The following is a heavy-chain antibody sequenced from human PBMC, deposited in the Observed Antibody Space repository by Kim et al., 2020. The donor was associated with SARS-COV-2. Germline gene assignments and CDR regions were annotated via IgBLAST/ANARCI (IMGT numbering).Heavy chain of an antibody. D-gene: IGHD3-9*01. J-gene: IGHJ3*02. CDR3: ARDPYYDILTGYSFPLRDAFDI. CDR1: GFTFSDYY. V-gene: IGHV3-11*04. Sequence: GGSLRLSCAASGFTFSDYYMSWIRQAPGKGLEWVSYISSSGSTIYYADSVKGRFTISRDNAKNSLYLQMNRLRAEDTAVYYCARDPYYDILTGYSFPLRDAFDIWGQGTMVTVSS. CDR2: ISSSGSTI.